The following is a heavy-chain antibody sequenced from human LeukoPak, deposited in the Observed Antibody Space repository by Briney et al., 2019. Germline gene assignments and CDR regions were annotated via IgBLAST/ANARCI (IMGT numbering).Heavy chain of an antibody. J-gene: IGHJ4*02. CDR1: GFTFSTHT. D-gene: IGHD3-22*01. V-gene: IGHV3-21*01. CDR3: ARAVPSTYYYDSSGYPDY. CDR2: ISSSSAYI. Sequence: GGSLRLSCAGAGFTFSTHTINWVRQAPGKGLEWVSSISSSSAYIYYADSVKGRFTISRDNAKNSLYLQMNSLRAEDTAVYYCARAVPSTYYYDSSGYPDYWGQGTLVTVSS.